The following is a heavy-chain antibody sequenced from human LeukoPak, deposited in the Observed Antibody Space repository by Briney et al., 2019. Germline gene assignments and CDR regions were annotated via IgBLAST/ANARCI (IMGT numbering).Heavy chain of an antibody. CDR1: RGTFSSYA. Sequence: GASVKVSCKASRGTFSSYAISWVRQAPGQGLEWMGGIIPIFGKANYAQKFQGRVTITADESTSTAYMELSSLRSEDTAVYYCARVAGGRYCSSTSCYMRGRFDPWGQGTLVTVSS. D-gene: IGHD2-2*02. J-gene: IGHJ5*02. CDR3: ARVAGGRYCSSTSCYMRGRFDP. CDR2: IIPIFGKA. V-gene: IGHV1-69*13.